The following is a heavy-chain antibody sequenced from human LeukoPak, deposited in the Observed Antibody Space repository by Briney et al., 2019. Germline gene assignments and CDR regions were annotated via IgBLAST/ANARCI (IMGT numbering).Heavy chain of an antibody. CDR1: GFTFSSYA. CDR2: ISGSGGST. D-gene: IGHD3-3*01. J-gene: IGHJ4*02. Sequence: GGSLRLSCAASGFTFSSYAMSWVRQAPGKGLEWVSAISGSGGSTYYADSVKGRFTISRDNSKNTLYLQMHSLRAEDTAVYYCVSGGTANYDFWSGYPDYWGQGTLVTVSS. CDR3: VSGGTANYDFWSGYPDY. V-gene: IGHV3-23*01.